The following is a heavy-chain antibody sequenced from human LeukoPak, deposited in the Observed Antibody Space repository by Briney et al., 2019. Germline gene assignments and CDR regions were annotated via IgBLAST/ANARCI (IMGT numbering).Heavy chain of an antibody. Sequence: GGSLRLSCAASGFTFGNYAMSWVRQAPGKGLEWVSSIRGSGDGTSYGDSVRGRFTMSRDNSKNTLYLEMNSLRAEDTGTYYCGRDPNGDYVGAFDFWGLGTLVTVSS. CDR1: GFTFGNYA. J-gene: IGHJ3*01. CDR3: GRDPNGDYVGAFDF. V-gene: IGHV3-23*01. CDR2: IRGSGDGT. D-gene: IGHD4-17*01.